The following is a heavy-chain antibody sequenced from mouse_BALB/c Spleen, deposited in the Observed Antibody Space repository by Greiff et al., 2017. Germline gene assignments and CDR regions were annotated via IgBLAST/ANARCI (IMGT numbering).Heavy chain of an antibody. CDR3: ARDWD. V-gene: IGHV3-6*02. CDR1: GYSITSGYY. Sequence: VQLQQSGPGLVKPSQSLSLTCSVTGYSITSGYYWNWIRQFPGNKLEWMGYISYDGSNNYNPSLKNRISITRDTSKNQFFLKLNSVTTEDTATYYCARDWDWGQGTTLTVSS. J-gene: IGHJ2*01. CDR2: ISYDGSN. D-gene: IGHD4-1*01.